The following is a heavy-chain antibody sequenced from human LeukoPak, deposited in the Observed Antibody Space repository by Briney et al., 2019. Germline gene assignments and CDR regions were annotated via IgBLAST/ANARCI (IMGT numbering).Heavy chain of an antibody. CDR1: GFTVSSNY. Sequence: PGGSLRLSCAASGFTVSSNYMSWVCQAPGKGLEWVSVIYSGGSTYYADSVKGRFTISRDNSKNTLYLQMNSLRAEDTAVYYCARFITVVRGRGFDYWGQGTLVTVSS. CDR3: ARFITVVRGRGFDY. CDR2: IYSGGST. J-gene: IGHJ4*02. V-gene: IGHV3-66*01. D-gene: IGHD3-10*01.